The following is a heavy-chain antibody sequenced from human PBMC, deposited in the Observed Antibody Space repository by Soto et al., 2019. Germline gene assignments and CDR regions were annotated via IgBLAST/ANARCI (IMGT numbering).Heavy chain of an antibody. Sequence: SETLSLTCSVSGYSVTSSDYYWAWIRQPPGKGLEWIGSMFYSGLTYYKPSLKSRVTLSVDTSKNQFSVRLNSVTAADTAVYYCAPLSVSLSGPYGIHVWGQGTTVTVSS. CDR1: GYSVTSSDYY. D-gene: IGHD2-15*01. CDR3: APLSVSLSGPYGIHV. CDR2: MFYSGLT. J-gene: IGHJ6*02. V-gene: IGHV4-39*01.